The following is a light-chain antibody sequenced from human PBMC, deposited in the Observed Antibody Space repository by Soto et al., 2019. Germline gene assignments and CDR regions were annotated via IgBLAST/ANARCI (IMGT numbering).Light chain of an antibody. CDR2: DAS. CDR3: QHYGSSPGT. V-gene: IGKV3-20*01. Sequence: EIVLTQSPGTLSLSPGERATLSCRASQSVSSSYLAWYQQKPGQAPRLLIYDASSRATGIPDRFSGSGSGTDFTLTISRLEPEDFAVFYCQHYGSSPGTCGQGTRLESK. J-gene: IGKJ5*01. CDR1: QSVSSSY.